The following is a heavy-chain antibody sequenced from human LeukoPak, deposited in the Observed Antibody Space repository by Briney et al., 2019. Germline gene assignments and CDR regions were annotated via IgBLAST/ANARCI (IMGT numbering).Heavy chain of an antibody. CDR3: ATPYDSSGYDAFDI. Sequence: ASVKVSCKACGGTFSSYAISWVRQAPGQGLEWMGRIIPILGIANYAQKFQGRVTITADKSTSTAYMELSSLRSEDTAVYYCATPYDSSGYDAFDIWGQGTMVTVSS. V-gene: IGHV1-69*04. D-gene: IGHD3-22*01. CDR2: IIPILGIA. CDR1: GGTFSSYA. J-gene: IGHJ3*02.